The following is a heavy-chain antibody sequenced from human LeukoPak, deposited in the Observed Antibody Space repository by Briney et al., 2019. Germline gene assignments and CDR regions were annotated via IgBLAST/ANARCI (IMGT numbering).Heavy chain of an antibody. CDR2: ISPTGSTT. V-gene: IGHV3-74*01. CDR1: GFSFSGHW. Sequence: GGSLRLSCTASGFSFSGHWMHWPRQLPGKGLVWVSRISPTGSTTSYADSVKGRFTVSRDNAKNTLYLQVNNLRAEDTAIYYCAKVPRQHDNWFDPWGQGTLVTVSS. CDR3: AKVPRQHDNWFDP. J-gene: IGHJ5*02. D-gene: IGHD3-9*01.